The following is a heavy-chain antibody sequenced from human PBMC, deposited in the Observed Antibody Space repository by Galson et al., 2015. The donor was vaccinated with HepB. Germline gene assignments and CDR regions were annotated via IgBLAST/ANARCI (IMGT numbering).Heavy chain of an antibody. CDR3: ARGGLATIGGPTFDY. Sequence: SVKVSCKASGYTFSRFSISWLRQAPGQGLEWMGWISGYEVNVRYAQKFQGRLTMTTDTSTSTAHLDLRSLRSDDSAVYYCARGGLATIGGPTFDYWGQGALVTVSS. CDR2: ISGYEVNV. D-gene: IGHD5-24*01. V-gene: IGHV1-18*01. CDR1: GYTFSRFS. J-gene: IGHJ4*02.